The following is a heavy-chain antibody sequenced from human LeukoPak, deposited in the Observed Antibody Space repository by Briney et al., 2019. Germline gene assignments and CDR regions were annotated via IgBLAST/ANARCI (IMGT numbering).Heavy chain of an antibody. V-gene: IGHV4-39*01. D-gene: IGHD2-2*01. J-gene: IGHJ4*02. CDR1: GGSISSSGYY. CDR2: IYYSGST. CDR3: ATMGIVSVDIVVVPAAADY. Sequence: TSSQTLSLTCTVSGGSISSSGYYWGWIRQPPGKGLEWIGSIYYSGSTYYNPSLKSRVTISVDTSKNQFSLKLSSVTAADTAVYYCATMGIVSVDIVVVPAAADYWGQGTLVTVSS.